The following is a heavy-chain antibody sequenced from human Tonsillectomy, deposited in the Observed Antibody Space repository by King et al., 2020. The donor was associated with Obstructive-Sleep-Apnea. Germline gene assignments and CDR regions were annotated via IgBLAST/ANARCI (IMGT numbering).Heavy chain of an antibody. CDR3: AGRGYSSSWEGWFDP. Sequence: QLQESGPGLVKPSETLSLTCIVSGGSISSSSYYWGWIRQPPGKGLEWIGSIYYSGSTYYNPSFKSRVTISVDTSKNQFSLKLNSVTAADTAVYYCAGRGYSSSWEGWFDPWGQGTLVTVSS. CDR2: IYYSGST. CDR1: GGSISSSSYY. D-gene: IGHD6-13*01. J-gene: IGHJ5*02. V-gene: IGHV4-39*01.